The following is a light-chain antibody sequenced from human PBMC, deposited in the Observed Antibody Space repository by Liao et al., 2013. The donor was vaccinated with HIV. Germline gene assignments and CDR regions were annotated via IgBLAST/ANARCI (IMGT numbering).Light chain of an antibody. CDR2: YDS. CDR3: QAWDSNTAFFF. V-gene: IGLV3-1*01. J-gene: IGLJ1*01. CDR1: KLGEKY. Sequence: SYELTQPPSVSVSPGQTASITCSGDKLGEKYVCWYQQKPGQSPVLVIYYDSDRPSGIPERFSGSNSGNTATLTISRVEAGDEADYYCQAWDSNTAFFFFGPGTRVTVL.